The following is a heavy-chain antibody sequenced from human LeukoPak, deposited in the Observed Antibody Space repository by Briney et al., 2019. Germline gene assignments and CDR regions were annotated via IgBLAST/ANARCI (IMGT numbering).Heavy chain of an antibody. CDR1: GYTFTGYY. V-gene: IGHV1-2*04. D-gene: IGHD3-10*01. CDR2: INPNSGGT. J-gene: IGHJ6*02. Sequence: ASVKVSCKASGYTFTGYYMHWVRQAPGQGLEWMGWINPNSGGTNYAQKFQGWVTMTRVTSISTAYMELSRLRSDDTAVYYCARDYRMVRGAIRYYYYGMDVWGQGTTVTVSS. CDR3: ARDYRMVRGAIRYYYYGMDV.